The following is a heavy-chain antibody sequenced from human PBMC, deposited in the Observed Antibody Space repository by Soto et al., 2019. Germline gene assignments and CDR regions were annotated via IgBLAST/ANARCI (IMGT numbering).Heavy chain of an antibody. D-gene: IGHD6-19*01. Sequence: EVQLVESGGGLVQPGGSLRLSCAAAGHTFSSYIMNWVRQAPGKGLEWVSSISSGSPYIYYADSVKGRFTISRDNAKNSLFLQMNSLRAEDTAVYYCATSIAVAAPFDSWGQGTLVTVSS. CDR2: ISSGSPYI. CDR1: GHTFSSYI. V-gene: IGHV3-21*02. CDR3: ATSIAVAAPFDS. J-gene: IGHJ4*02.